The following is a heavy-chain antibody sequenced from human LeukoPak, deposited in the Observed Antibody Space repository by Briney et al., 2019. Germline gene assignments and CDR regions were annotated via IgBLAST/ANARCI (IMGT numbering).Heavy chain of an antibody. D-gene: IGHD2-15*01. J-gene: IGHJ1*01. CDR2: IIPIFGTA. CDR3: ASVVVVAATAGEFQH. Sequence: SVKVSCKASGGTFSSYAISWVRQAPRQGLEWMGGIIPIFGTASYAQKFQGRVTITADESTSTAYMELSSLRSEDTAVYYCASVVVVAATAGEFQHWGQGTLVTVSS. CDR1: GGTFSSYA. V-gene: IGHV1-69*13.